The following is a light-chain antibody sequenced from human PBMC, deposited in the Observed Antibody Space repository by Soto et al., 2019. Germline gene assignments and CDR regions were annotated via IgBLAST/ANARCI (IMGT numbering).Light chain of an antibody. CDR3: QQYNNWPPMA. CDR2: GAS. V-gene: IGKV3-15*01. CDR1: QSVSSN. Sequence: IVMTQSPATLSVSPGDRATLSCRASQSVSSNLAWYQQKPGQAPRLLIYGASTSATGIPARFSGSGSGTEFTITISSMQSEDFSVYYCQQYNNWPPMAFGQGTKVEIK. J-gene: IGKJ1*01.